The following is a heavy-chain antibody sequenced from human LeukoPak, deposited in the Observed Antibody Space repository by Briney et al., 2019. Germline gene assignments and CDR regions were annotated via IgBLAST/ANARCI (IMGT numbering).Heavy chain of an antibody. Sequence: GGSLRLSCAASGFTFSVYAMSWVRQAPGKGLEWISGISGSSSHTKDADFVRGRFTIYRDNSRNTLFLQLNSLTAEDTAVYYCAKEHDYTNAAPEWGFDSWGQGSLVIVSS. CDR2: ISGSSSHT. CDR3: AKEHDYTNAAPEWGFDS. CDR1: GFTFSVYA. J-gene: IGHJ4*02. V-gene: IGHV3-23*01. D-gene: IGHD2-2*02.